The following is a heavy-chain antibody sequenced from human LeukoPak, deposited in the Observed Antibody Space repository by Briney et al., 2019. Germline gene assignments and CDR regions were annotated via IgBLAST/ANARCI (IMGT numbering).Heavy chain of an antibody. D-gene: IGHD3-16*01. CDR1: GFTLSNHW. CDR3: ARDDALGDNALYI. J-gene: IGHJ3*02. Sequence: GGSLRLSCATSGFTLSNHWMCWVRQAPGKGLEWVARINQNGGEKNYVDSVKGRFTISRDNSKNTMFLQMNSLRAEDTAVYYCARDDALGDNALYIWGQGTMVTVSS. CDR2: INQNGGEK. V-gene: IGHV3-7*01.